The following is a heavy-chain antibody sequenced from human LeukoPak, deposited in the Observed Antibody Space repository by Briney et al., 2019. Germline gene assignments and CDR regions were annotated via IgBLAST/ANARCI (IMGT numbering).Heavy chain of an antibody. CDR3: TRDSGTYNWFGP. D-gene: IGHD1-26*01. V-gene: IGHV3-73*01. CDR2: IDKKDKGYATAT. J-gene: IGHJ5*02. CDR1: GFTFSGSA. Sequence: GGSLRLSCAASGFTFSGSAIHWVRQSSGKGLEWVGQIDKKDKGYATATAYAASVKGRFTISRDDLINTAYLQMKSLKTEDTALYYCTRDSGTYNWFGPWGQGTLVTVSS.